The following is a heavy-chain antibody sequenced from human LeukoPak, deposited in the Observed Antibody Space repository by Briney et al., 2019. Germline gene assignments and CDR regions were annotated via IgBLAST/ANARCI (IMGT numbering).Heavy chain of an antibody. D-gene: IGHD3-22*01. J-gene: IGHJ4*02. CDR3: AKDSSGYYPATSGY. CDR1: GFTFSSYA. V-gene: IGHV3-23*01. Sequence: GGSLRLSCAASGFTFSSYAMSWVRQAPGKGLEWVSASSGSGGSTYYADSVKGRFTICRDNSKNTLYLQMNSLRAEDTAIYFCAKDSSGYYPATSGYWGQGTLVTVSS. CDR2: SSGSGGST.